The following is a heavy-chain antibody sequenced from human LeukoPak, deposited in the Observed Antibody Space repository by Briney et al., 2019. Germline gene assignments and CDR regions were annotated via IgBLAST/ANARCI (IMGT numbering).Heavy chain of an antibody. V-gene: IGHV3-66*01. CDR1: GFTFSSYA. CDR3: ARVVGVTEQGY. Sequence: PGGSLRLSCAASGFTFSSYAMSWVRQAPGKGLEWVSVIYSGGSTYYADSVKGRFTISRDNSKNTLYLQMNSLRAEDTAVYYCARVVGVTEQGYWGQGTLVTVSS. D-gene: IGHD3-10*01. J-gene: IGHJ4*02. CDR2: IYSGGST.